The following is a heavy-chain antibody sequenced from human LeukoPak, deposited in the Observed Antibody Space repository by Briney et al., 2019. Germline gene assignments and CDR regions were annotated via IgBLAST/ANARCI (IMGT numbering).Heavy chain of an antibody. D-gene: IGHD6-13*01. J-gene: IGHJ6*03. V-gene: IGHV4-61*02. CDR1: GGSISSGSYY. Sequence: PSETLSLTCTVSGGSISSGSYYWTWIRQPAGKGLEWIGRMYTSGSTNYNPSLKSRVTISVDTSKNQFSLKLSSVTAADTAVYYCASSRGSYYYYYMDVWGKGTTVTVSS. CDR3: ASSRGSYYYYYMDV. CDR2: MYTSGST.